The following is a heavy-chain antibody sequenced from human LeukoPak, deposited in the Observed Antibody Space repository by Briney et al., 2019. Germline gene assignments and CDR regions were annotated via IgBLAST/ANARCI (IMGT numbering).Heavy chain of an antibody. Sequence: GGSLRLSCVASGFTLTNAWMSWVRQVPGKGLEWAARIKSKADGGTTDYAAPVKGRFTISREDSTDTLYLQMNSLKTEDTALYYCVQTGNYPRNYDYWGQGTLVTVSS. CDR3: VQTGNYPRNYDY. CDR2: IKSKADGGTT. V-gene: IGHV3-15*01. D-gene: IGHD1-1*01. J-gene: IGHJ4*02. CDR1: GFTLTNAW.